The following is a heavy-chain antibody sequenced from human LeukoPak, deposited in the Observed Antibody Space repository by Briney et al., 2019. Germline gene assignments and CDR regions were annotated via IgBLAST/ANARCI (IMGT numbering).Heavy chain of an antibody. D-gene: IGHD3-22*01. CDR1: GGSFSGYY. V-gene: IGHV4-34*01. J-gene: IGHJ6*03. Sequence: SETLSLTCAVYGGSFSGYYWSWIRQPPGKGLEWIGSIYYSGSTYYNPSLKSRVTISVDTSKNQFSLKLSSVTAADTAVYYCARDGRYYYDSSGYYPLYMDVWGKGTTVTVSS. CDR2: IYYSGST. CDR3: ARDGRYYYDSSGYYPLYMDV.